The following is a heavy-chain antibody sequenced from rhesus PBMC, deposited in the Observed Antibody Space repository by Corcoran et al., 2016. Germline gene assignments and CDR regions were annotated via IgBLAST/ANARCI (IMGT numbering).Heavy chain of an antibody. V-gene: IGHV1-111*02. Sequence: EVQLVQSGAEVKKPGASVKISCKASGYTFTDYYLHWVRQAPGKGLEWVGRCGPEDGEAIHAQKFQDRVTITADTSTDTAYRELSSLRSEDTAVYYCATTIVVITSAFDYWGQGVLVTVSS. J-gene: IGHJ4*01. D-gene: IGHD3-28*01. CDR1: GYTFTDYY. CDR3: ATTIVVITSAFDY. CDR2: CGPEDGEA.